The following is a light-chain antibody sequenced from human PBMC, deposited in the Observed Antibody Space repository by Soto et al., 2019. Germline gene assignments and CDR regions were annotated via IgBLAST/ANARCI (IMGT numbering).Light chain of an antibody. J-gene: IGKJ1*01. Sequence: DIPMTQSPSALSASVGATVTITCRASQSIAASLAWYQHKPGEAPKLLIYDVSSLETGVQSRFSGSGSGTEFSLTIRGLQPDDFATYYCKQYDYSRTFGQGTKVDIK. CDR2: DVS. CDR3: KQYDYSRT. CDR1: QSIAAS. V-gene: IGKV1-5*01.